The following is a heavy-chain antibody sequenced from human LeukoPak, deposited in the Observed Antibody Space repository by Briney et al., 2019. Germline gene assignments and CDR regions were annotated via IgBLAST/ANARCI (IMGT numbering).Heavy chain of an antibody. J-gene: IGHJ6*02. CDR2: IKQDGSEK. V-gene: IGHV3-7*01. CDR3: ARSVGELDDYYYYYGMDV. Sequence: QSGGSLRLSCAAAGFTFSSYWMSWVRQAPGKGLEGVANIKQDGSEKYYVDSVKGRFTISRDNAKNSLYLQMNSLRAEDTAVYYCARSVGELDDYYYYYGMDVWGQGATVTVSS. D-gene: IGHD3-10*01. CDR1: GFTFSSYW.